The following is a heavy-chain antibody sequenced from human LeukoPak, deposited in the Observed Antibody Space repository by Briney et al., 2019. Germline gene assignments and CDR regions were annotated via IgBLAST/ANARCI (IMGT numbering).Heavy chain of an antibody. CDR1: GGSISSGGYS. D-gene: IGHD3-22*01. Sequence: SETLSLTCAVSGGSISSGGYSWSWIRQPPGKGLEWIGYIYHSGSTYYNPSLKSRVTISVDRSKNQFSLKLSSVTAADTAVYYCARLLRGYDSSGYYKYFQHWGQGTLVTVSS. J-gene: IGHJ1*01. V-gene: IGHV4-30-2*01. CDR3: ARLLRGYDSSGYYKYFQH. CDR2: IYHSGST.